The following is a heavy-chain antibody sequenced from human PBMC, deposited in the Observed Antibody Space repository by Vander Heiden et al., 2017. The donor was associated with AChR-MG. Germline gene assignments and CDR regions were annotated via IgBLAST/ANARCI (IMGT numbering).Heavy chain of an antibody. CDR2: IKHSGST. Sequence: QVQLQQWGAGLLKPSAPLSLPCAAHGGSFSGYYWSWVRQPPGKGLEWIGEIKHSGSTNYNPSLKSRVTISVDTSKNQFSLKLSSVTAADTAVYYCARAGRYSYGYWGNWFDPWGQGTLVTVSS. CDR1: GGSFSGYY. J-gene: IGHJ5*02. CDR3: ARAGRYSYGYWGNWFDP. V-gene: IGHV4-34*01. D-gene: IGHD5-18*01.